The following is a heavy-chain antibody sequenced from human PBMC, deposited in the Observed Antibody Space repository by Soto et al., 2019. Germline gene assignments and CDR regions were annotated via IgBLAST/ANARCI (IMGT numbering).Heavy chain of an antibody. CDR2: IIPILGIG. CDR3: AENLRAVAAMHMDV. J-gene: IGHJ6*03. CDR1: GGTFSSYD. Sequence: QVQLVQSGAEVKKPGSSVKVSCKASGGTFSSYDFNWVRQAPGQGLEWMGRIIPILGIGDYAQRFQGRVTITADKATGTVDMELSSLRSEDAAVYYCAENLRAVAAMHMDVWGEGPMVTISS. V-gene: IGHV1-69*04. D-gene: IGHD6-19*01.